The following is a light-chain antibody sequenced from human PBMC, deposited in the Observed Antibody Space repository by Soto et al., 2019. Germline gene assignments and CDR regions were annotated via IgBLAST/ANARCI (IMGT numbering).Light chain of an antibody. CDR2: DTS. CDR3: QQRSNLIT. Sequence: IVLTQSPATLSLSPGERATLSCRASQSVNKYLAWYQQKPGQAPRLLIYDTSNRATGIPARFSGIGSGTDFTLTISSLEPEDFAVYYCQQRSNLITFGQGTRLEIK. CDR1: QSVNKY. J-gene: IGKJ5*01. V-gene: IGKV3-11*01.